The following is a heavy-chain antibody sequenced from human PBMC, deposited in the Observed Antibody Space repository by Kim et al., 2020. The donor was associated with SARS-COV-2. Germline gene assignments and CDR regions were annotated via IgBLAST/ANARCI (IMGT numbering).Heavy chain of an antibody. J-gene: IGHJ4*02. D-gene: IGHD3-9*01. CDR3: ARVEGEALTGYYQDY. Sequence: GKGRFTISRDNSKNTLYLQMNSRRAEETAVYYCARVEGEALTGYYQDYWGQGTLVTVSS. V-gene: IGHV3-66*01.